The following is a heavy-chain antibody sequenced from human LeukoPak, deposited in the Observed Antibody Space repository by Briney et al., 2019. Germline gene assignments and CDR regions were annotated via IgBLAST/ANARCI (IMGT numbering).Heavy chain of an antibody. J-gene: IGHJ4*02. D-gene: IGHD2-15*01. Sequence: SGGSLRLSCAASGFTFSSYWMHWVRQAPGEGLVWVSRINSDGYSLGYADSVKGRFTISRDNAKNTLHLQMNSLRAEDTAVYYCVREPYCSGGSCYTSGFDCWGQGTLVTVSS. CDR3: VREPYCSGGSCYTSGFDC. V-gene: IGHV3-74*01. CDR1: GFTFSSYW. CDR2: INSDGYSL.